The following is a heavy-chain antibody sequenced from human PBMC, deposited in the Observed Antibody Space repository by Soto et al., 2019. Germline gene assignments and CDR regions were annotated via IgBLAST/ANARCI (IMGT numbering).Heavy chain of an antibody. D-gene: IGHD2-15*01. CDR1: GYTLTELS. V-gene: IGHV1-24*01. Sequence: GASVKVSCKVSGYTLTELSMHWVRQAPGKGLEWMGGFGPEDGETIYAQKFQGRVTMTEDTFTDTAYMELSSLRSEDTAVYYCATGVRGCSGGSCYSGGNWFDPWGQGTLVTVSS. J-gene: IGHJ5*02. CDR3: ATGVRGCSGGSCYSGGNWFDP. CDR2: FGPEDGET.